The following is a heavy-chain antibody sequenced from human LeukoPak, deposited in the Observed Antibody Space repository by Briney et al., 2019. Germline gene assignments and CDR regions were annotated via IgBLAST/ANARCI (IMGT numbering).Heavy chain of an antibody. D-gene: IGHD7-27*01. J-gene: IGHJ4*02. V-gene: IGHV3-74*01. Sequence: GGSLRLSCAASGFTFSTFWMHWVRQTPGKGLVWVSRISNDGSTTHYADSVKGRFTISRDNAKNTLFLHMNSLRAEDTAVYYCNVRWGPNSDYWGQGTLVTVSS. CDR2: ISNDGSTT. CDR3: NVRWGPNSDY. CDR1: GFTFSTFW.